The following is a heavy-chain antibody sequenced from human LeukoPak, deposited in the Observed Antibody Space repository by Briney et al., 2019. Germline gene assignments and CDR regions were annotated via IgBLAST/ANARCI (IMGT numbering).Heavy chain of an antibody. CDR3: ARDGYSGSFLNS. D-gene: IGHD1-26*01. CDR1: GFTFSSYY. V-gene: IGHV3-74*03. CDR2: INTDGSST. J-gene: IGHJ4*02. Sequence: GGSLRLSCAASGFTFSSYYMHWVRQAPGKGLVWVSRINTDGSSTMYADSVKGRFTISRDNAKNTLYLQMNSLRAEDTAVYYCARDGYSGSFLNSWGQGTLVTVSS.